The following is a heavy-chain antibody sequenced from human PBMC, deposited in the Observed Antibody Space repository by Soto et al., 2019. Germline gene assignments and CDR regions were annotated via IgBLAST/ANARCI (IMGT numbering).Heavy chain of an antibody. CDR2: IWFDGSTK. CDR1: ISTFSSYA. CDR3: ASGYCNNGVCYNDRGCFDY. V-gene: IGHV3-33*03. Sequence: QVHLVESGGGVVQPGGSLRLSCSASISTFSSYAMHWVRQVPGKGLEWVAVIWFDGSTKYYAESVKGRFTIARDNSKKTLYLQMNGLRAENTAVYFCASGYCNNGVCYNDRGCFDYWGQGTLVTVSS. J-gene: IGHJ4*02. D-gene: IGHD2-8*01.